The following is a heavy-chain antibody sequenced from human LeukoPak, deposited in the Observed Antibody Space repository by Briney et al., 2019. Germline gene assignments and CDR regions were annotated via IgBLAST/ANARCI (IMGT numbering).Heavy chain of an antibody. CDR1: GGSFSGYY. D-gene: IGHD5-24*01. V-gene: IGHV4-34*01. CDR3: ARQKRWLPKNWFDP. J-gene: IGHJ5*02. Sequence: PSETLSLTCAVYGGSFSGYYWSWIRQPPGKGLEWIGEINHSGSTNYNPSLKSRVTISVDTSKNQFSLKLSSVTAADTAVYYCARQKRWLPKNWFDPWGQGTLVTVSS. CDR2: INHSGST.